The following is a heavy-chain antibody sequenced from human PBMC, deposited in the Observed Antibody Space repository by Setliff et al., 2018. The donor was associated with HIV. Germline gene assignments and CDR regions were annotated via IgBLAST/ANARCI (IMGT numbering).Heavy chain of an antibody. CDR3: ARGSGFIEAAGTDY. CDR1: GYTFTRHY. J-gene: IGHJ4*02. CDR2: INPNSGDT. V-gene: IGHV1-2*02. D-gene: IGHD6-13*01. Sequence: ASVKVSCKASGYTFTRHYLHWVRLAPGQGLEWMGWINPNSGDTNYAQKFQGRVTMTRDTSTSTVYMELSSLRSEDTAVYYCARGSGFIEAAGTDYWGQGTLVTVSS.